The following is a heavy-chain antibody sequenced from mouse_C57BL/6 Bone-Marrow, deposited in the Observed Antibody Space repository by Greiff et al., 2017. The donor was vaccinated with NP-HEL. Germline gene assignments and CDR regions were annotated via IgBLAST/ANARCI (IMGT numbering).Heavy chain of an antibody. V-gene: IGHV1-78*01. CDR3: AREAYYDYDGNYAMDY. J-gene: IGHJ4*01. CDR1: GYTFTDHT. Sequence: VQLQQSDAELVKPGASVKISCKVSGYTFTDHTIHWMKQRPEQGLEWIGYIYPRDGSTKSNEKFKGKATLTADKSSSTAYMQLNSLTSEDSAVYFCAREAYYDYDGNYAMDYWGQGTSVTVSS. CDR2: IYPRDGST. D-gene: IGHD2-4*01.